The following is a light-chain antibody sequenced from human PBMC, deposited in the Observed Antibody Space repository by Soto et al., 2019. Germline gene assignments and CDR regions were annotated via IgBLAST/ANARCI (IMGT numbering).Light chain of an antibody. CDR1: QGISSY. CDR3: QQYYSYRYT. V-gene: IGKV1-8*01. J-gene: IGKJ2*01. CDR2: AAS. Sequence: AIRMTQSPSSLSASTGDRVTITCRASQGISSYLAWYQQKPGQAPKLLSYAASTLQSGVPSRFSGSGSGTDFTLTISCLQPEDFATYYCQQYYSYRYTFGQGTKLEIK.